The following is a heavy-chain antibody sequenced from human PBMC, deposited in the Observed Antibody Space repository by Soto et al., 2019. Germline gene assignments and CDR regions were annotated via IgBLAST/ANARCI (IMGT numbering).Heavy chain of an antibody. CDR3: ARVSPYYYYYYGMDV. CDR2: INAGNGNT. Sequence: ASVKVSCKASGYTFTSYAMHWVRQAPGQRLEWMGWINAGNGNTKYSQKFQGRVTITRDTSASTAYMELSSLRSEDTAVYYCARVSPYYYYYYGMDVWGQGTTVTVSS. J-gene: IGHJ6*02. D-gene: IGHD3-3*02. V-gene: IGHV1-3*01. CDR1: GYTFTSYA.